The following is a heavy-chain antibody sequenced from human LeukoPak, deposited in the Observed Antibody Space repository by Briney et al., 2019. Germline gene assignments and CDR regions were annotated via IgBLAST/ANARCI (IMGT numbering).Heavy chain of an antibody. V-gene: IGHV1-2*06. J-gene: IGHJ3*01. CDR3: AGGGGSYGDV. D-gene: IGHD1-26*01. Sequence: ASVKVSCKASGYTFTGYYMHWVRQAPGQGLEWMGRFDPYSGGASYALKFEGRVTVPRDPSISTDYMELSRLRPDDTAVYYCAGGGGSYGDVWGQGTAVTVSS. CDR2: FDPYSGGA. CDR1: GYTFTGYY.